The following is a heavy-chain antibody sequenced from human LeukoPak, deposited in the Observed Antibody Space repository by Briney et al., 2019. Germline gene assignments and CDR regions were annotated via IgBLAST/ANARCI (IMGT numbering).Heavy chain of an antibody. Sequence: TGGSLRLSCAASGFTFSSYWMHWVRQAPGKGLVWVSRINSDGSSTSYADSVKGRFTISRDNAKNSLYLQMNSLRAEDTAVYYCARARRDGVFDYWGQGTLVTVSS. CDR2: INSDGSST. D-gene: IGHD5-24*01. J-gene: IGHJ4*02. CDR3: ARARRDGVFDY. CDR1: GFTFSSYW. V-gene: IGHV3-74*01.